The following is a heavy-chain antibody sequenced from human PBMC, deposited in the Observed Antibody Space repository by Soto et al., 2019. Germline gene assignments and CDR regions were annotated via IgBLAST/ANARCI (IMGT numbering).Heavy chain of an antibody. CDR1: GFSLITSGMC. Sequence: SGPTLVNPTQTLTLTCTFSGFSLITSGMCVSWIRQPPGKALEWLALIDWDDDKYYTTSLKTRLTISKDTSKNQVVLTMTDMDPVDTATYYCARTSSIAARSAFHYWGQGTLVTVPQ. D-gene: IGHD6-6*01. CDR3: ARTSSIAARSAFHY. V-gene: IGHV2-70*01. J-gene: IGHJ4*02. CDR2: IDWDDDK.